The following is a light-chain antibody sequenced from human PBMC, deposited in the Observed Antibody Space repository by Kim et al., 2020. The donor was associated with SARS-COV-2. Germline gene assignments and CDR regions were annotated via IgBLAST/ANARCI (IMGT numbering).Light chain of an antibody. CDR2: GKN. J-gene: IGLJ2*01. CDR1: SLRSYY. CDR3: NSRDSSGNHLV. V-gene: IGLV3-19*01. Sequence: SSELTQDPAVSVALGQTVRITCQGDSLRSYYASWYQQKPGQAPVLVIYGKNNRPSGIPDRSSGSSSGNTASLTITGAQAEDEAAYYCNSRDSSGNHLVFG.